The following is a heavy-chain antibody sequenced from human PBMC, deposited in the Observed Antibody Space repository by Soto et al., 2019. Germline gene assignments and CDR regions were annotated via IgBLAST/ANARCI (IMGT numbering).Heavy chain of an antibody. V-gene: IGHV4-34*01. CDR1: GGSFSGYY. D-gene: IGHD3-16*02. J-gene: IGHJ6*03. CDR3: ARGRWDYIWGSYRYSPPDYYYDMDD. CDR2: INHSGST. Sequence: SETLSLTCAVYGGSFSGYYWSWIRQPPXKGLEWIGEINHSGSTNYNPSLKSRVTISVDTSKNQFSLKLSSVTAADTAVYYCARGRWDYIWGSYRYSPPDYYYDMDDWGKGTTVTVSS.